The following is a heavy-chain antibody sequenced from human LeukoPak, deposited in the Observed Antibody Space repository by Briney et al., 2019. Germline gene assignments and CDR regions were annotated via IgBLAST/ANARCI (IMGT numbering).Heavy chain of an antibody. Sequence: PGGSLRLSCAASGFTFSTSAMRWVRQAPGKGLEWVSSIDGSGVKTYYADSVKGRFTISRDNSKNTLYLQMNSLRAEDTAVYYCAKGVSGPQYYFHYWGQGTLVTVSS. CDR2: IDGSGVKT. D-gene: IGHD4-11*01. J-gene: IGHJ4*02. CDR3: AKGVSGPQYYFHY. V-gene: IGHV3-23*01. CDR1: GFTFSTSA.